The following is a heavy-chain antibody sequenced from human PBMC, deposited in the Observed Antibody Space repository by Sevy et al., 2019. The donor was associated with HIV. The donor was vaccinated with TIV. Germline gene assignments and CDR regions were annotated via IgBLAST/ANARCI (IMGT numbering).Heavy chain of an antibody. D-gene: IGHD2-15*01. Sequence: ASVKVSCKASAFTFNKSAVQWVRQARGQRLEWIGWIVVGSVNTNYAQKFQERVTITSDMSTSTAYMELSSLRSEDTAVYYCATESRGFCSGGSCSVDNGMDVWGQGTTVTVSS. V-gene: IGHV1-58*01. J-gene: IGHJ6*02. CDR3: ATESRGFCSGGSCSVDNGMDV. CDR2: IVVGSVNT. CDR1: AFTFNKSA.